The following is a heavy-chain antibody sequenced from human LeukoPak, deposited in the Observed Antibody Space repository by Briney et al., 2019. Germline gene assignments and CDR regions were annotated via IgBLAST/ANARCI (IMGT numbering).Heavy chain of an antibody. J-gene: IGHJ3*02. CDR2: IYTSGST. D-gene: IGHD3-22*01. Sequence: SETLSLTCTVSGGSISSGSYYWSWIRQPAGKGLEWIGRIYTSGSTNYNPSLKSRVTISVDTSKNQFSLKLSSVTAADTAVYYCARPYYDSSGYYHDAFDIWGQGTMVTVSS. CDR1: GGSISSGSYY. CDR3: ARPYYDSSGYYHDAFDI. V-gene: IGHV4-61*02.